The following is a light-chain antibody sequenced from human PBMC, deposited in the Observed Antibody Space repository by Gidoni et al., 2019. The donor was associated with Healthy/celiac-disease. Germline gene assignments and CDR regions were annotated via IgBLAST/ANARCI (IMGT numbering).Light chain of an antibody. J-gene: IGKJ3*01. CDR3: MQALQTHT. CDR2: LGS. Sequence: DIVMTQSPLSLPVTPGEPASISCRSSQSLLHSNGYNYLDWYLQKPGQSPQLLIYLGSNRASGVPDRFSGGGSGTDFTLKISRVEAEDVGVYYCMQALQTHTFGPGTKVDIK. V-gene: IGKV2-28*01. CDR1: QSLLHSNGYNY.